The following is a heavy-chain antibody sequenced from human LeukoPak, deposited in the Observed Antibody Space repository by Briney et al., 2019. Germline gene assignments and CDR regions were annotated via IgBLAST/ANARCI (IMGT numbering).Heavy chain of an antibody. CDR1: GFTFSSYD. D-gene: IGHD3-10*01. CDR2: ISYDGTNK. J-gene: IGHJ4*02. CDR3: AKERNYYGSGSSTDFDF. Sequence: GGSLRLSCAASGFTFSSYDMHWVCQAPGKGLEWVAVISYDGTNKYYADDSVKGRFTISRDNSRDTLYLQMNSLSAEDTAVYYCAKERNYYGSGSSTDFDFWGQGTLVTVSS. V-gene: IGHV3-30*18.